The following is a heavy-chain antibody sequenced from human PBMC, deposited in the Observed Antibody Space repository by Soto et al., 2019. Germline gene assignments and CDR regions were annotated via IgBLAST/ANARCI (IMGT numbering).Heavy chain of an antibody. CDR2: IIPILGIA. CDR3: ARDTPLGYCSSTSCSPSNWFDP. V-gene: IGHV1-69*04. J-gene: IGHJ5*02. D-gene: IGHD2-2*01. CDR1: GGTFSSYT. Sequence: SVKVSCKASGGTFSSYTISWVRQAPGQGLEWMGRIIPILGIANYAQKFQGRVTITADKSTSTAYMELSSLRSEDTAVYYCARDTPLGYCSSTSCSPSNWFDPWGQGTLVTVSS.